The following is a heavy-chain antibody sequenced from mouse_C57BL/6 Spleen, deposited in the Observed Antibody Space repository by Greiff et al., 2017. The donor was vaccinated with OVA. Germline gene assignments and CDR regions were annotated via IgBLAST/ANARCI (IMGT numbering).Heavy chain of an antibody. Sequence: VQLVESGAELARPGASVKLSCKASGYTFTSYGISWVKQRTGQGLEWIGEIYPRSGNTYYNEKFKGKATLTADKSSSTAYMELRSLTSEDSAVYFGARGDTTVASYAMDYWGQGTSVTVSS. CDR3: ARGDTTVASYAMDY. J-gene: IGHJ4*01. CDR1: GYTFTSYG. V-gene: IGHV1-81*01. CDR2: IYPRSGNT. D-gene: IGHD1-1*01.